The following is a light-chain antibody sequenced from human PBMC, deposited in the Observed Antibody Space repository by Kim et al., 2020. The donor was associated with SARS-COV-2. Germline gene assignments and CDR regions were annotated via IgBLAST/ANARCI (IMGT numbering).Light chain of an antibody. V-gene: IGKV1-5*03. J-gene: IGKJ2*01. CDR2: KAS. Sequence: DIQMTQSPSTLSASVGDRVTITCRASQTISSWWAWYQQKPGKAPNLLIYKASSLQSGVPSRFSGSGSGTEFTLTISSLQPDDFATYYCQQRDTFGQGTKLEI. CDR1: QTISSW. CDR3: QQRDT.